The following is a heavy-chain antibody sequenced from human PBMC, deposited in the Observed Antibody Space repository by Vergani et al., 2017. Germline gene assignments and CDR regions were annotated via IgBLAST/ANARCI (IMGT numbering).Heavy chain of an antibody. CDR2: ISGRSSYV. D-gene: IGHD3-3*01. CDR3: VREETFYDSVSDYLAGYFDH. Sequence: EVQVVQSGVGLVKPGGSLRLSCETSGFIFSDYNLNWVRQAPGSGLEWVASISGRSSYVNYAVSVKGRFTISRDNAKNSLFLQMNSLRAEDTAVYYCVREETFYDSVSDYLAGYFDHWGQGALVTVSS. CDR1: GFIFSDYN. V-gene: IGHV3-21*02. J-gene: IGHJ4*02.